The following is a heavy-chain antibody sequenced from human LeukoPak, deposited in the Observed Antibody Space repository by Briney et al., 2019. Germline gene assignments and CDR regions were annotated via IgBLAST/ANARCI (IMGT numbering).Heavy chain of an antibody. CDR3: ARDGVLDYYYYYMDV. J-gene: IGHJ6*03. D-gene: IGHD3-16*01. CDR2: IYTSGST. V-gene: IGHV4-61*02. CDR1: GGSISSGSYY. Sequence: SETLSLTCTVSGGSISSGSYYWSWIRQPARKGLEWIGRIYTSGSTNYNPSLKSRVTISVDTSKNQFSLKLSSVTAADTAVYYCARDGVLDYYYYYMDVWGKGTTVTVSS.